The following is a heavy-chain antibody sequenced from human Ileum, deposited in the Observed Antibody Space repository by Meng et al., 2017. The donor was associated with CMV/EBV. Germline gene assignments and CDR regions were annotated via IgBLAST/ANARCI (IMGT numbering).Heavy chain of an antibody. CDR1: GFTFSSSN. Sequence: EGQLGGAGGRLVKAGGSLRLSCAASGFTFSSSNMNWVRQAPGKGLEWVSSITSGSSIFYADSVKGRFTISRDNAKNLFFLQMDSLRADDTAVYYCARYTSTYRDYWGQGTLVTVSS. D-gene: IGHD1-26*01. CDR2: ITSGSSI. V-gene: IGHV3-21*06. J-gene: IGHJ4*02. CDR3: ARYTSTYRDY.